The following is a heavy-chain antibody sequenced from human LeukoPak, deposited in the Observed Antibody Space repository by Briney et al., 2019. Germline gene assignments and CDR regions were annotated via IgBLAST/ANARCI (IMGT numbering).Heavy chain of an antibody. D-gene: IGHD4-17*01. J-gene: IGHJ4*02. CDR3: ARDPTTVTTIFDS. Sequence: SETLSLTCAVYGGSFSGYYWSWIRQPPGKGLEWIGEINHSGSTNYNPSLKSRVSMSGDTSKNQVSLKLRSVTATDTAVYYCARDPTTVTTIFDSWGQGTLVTVSS. V-gene: IGHV4-34*01. CDR1: GGSFSGYY. CDR2: INHSGST.